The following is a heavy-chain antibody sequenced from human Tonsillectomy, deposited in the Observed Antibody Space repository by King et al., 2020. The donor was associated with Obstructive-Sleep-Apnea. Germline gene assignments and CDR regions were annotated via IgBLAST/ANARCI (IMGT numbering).Heavy chain of an antibody. CDR3: ARHSVDLLAVAGTNWFDP. D-gene: IGHD6-19*01. J-gene: IGHJ5*02. CDR1: VGSISSSSYY. CDR2: IYYSGST. Sequence: QLQESGPGLVKPSETLSLTCTVSVGSISSSSYYWGWIRQPPGKGLEWIGSIYYSGSTYYNPSLKSRVTISVDTSKNQFSLKLRSVTAADTAVYYCARHSVDLLAVAGTNWFDPWGQGTLVTVSS. V-gene: IGHV4-39*01.